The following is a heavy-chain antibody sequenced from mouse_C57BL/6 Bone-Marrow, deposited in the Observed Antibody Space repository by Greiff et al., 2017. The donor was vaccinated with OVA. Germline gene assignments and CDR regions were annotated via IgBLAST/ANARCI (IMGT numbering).Heavy chain of an antibody. D-gene: IGHD3-2*02. CDR1: GFTFSSYA. CDR3: ARGGTAQATWAWFAY. J-gene: IGHJ3*01. Sequence: DVKLQESGGGLVKPGGSLKLSCAASGFTFSSYAMSWVRQTPEKRLEWVATISDGGSYTYYPDNVKGRFTISRDNAKNNLYLQMSHLKSEDTAMYYGARGGTAQATWAWFAYWGQGTLVTVSA. CDR2: ISDGGSYT. V-gene: IGHV5-4*03.